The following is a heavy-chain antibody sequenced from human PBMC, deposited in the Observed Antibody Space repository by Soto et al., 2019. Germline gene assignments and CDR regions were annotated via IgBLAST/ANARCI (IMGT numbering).Heavy chain of an antibody. J-gene: IGHJ6*02. Sequence: SLRLSCAVSGFTFNSYWLSSVRHAPGKGLEWVANIRQDGSEKYYVDSVKDRFTISRDNAKNSLYLQMNSLRAEDTAVYYCARFYYDSSGYLPSPYYYYYGMEVWGQGTTVTVSS. CDR2: IRQDGSEK. CDR3: ARFYYDSSGYLPSPYYYYYGMEV. D-gene: IGHD3-22*01. CDR1: GFTFNSYW. V-gene: IGHV3-7*04.